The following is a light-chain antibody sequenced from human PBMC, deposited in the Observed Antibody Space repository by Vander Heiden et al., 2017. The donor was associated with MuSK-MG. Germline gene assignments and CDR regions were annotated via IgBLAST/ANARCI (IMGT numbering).Light chain of an antibody. CDR2: DAS. CDR3: QQDNSYPYT. J-gene: IGKJ2*01. CDR1: QSISSW. Sequence: DIQMTQSPSTLSASVRDRVTITCRASQSISSWLAWYQQKPGKAPKLLIYDASSLESGVPSRFSGSGSGTEFTLTISSLQPDDFATYYCQQDNSYPYTFGQGTKMEIK. V-gene: IGKV1-5*01.